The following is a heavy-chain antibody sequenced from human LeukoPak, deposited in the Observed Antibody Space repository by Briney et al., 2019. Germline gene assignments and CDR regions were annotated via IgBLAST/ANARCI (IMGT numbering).Heavy chain of an antibody. CDR3: ARAPHDYGDYVPDY. CDR1: GFTFSSYS. Sequence: GGSLRLSCAASGFTFSSYSMNWVRQAPGKGLEWVSSISSSSSYIYYADSVKGRFTISRDNAKNSLYLQMNSLRAEDTAVYYCARAPHDYGDYVPDYWGQGTLVTVSS. CDR2: ISSSSSYI. J-gene: IGHJ4*02. V-gene: IGHV3-21*01. D-gene: IGHD4-17*01.